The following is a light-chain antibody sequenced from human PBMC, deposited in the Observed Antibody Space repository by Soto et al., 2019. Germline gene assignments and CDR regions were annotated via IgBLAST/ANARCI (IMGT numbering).Light chain of an antibody. J-gene: IGLJ2*01. CDR1: TGAVTSGHY. Sequence: QAVVTQEPSLTVSPGGTVTLTCGSSTGAVTSGHYPYWFQQRPGQAPRTLIFDTSNKHSWTPARFSGSLLGGKAALTLSGAQPEDEAQYYCLLFYSGARVFGGGTKVTVL. CDR3: LLFYSGARV. CDR2: DTS. V-gene: IGLV7-46*01.